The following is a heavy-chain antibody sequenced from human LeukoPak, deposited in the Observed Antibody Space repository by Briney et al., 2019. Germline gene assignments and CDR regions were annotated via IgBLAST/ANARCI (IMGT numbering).Heavy chain of an antibody. J-gene: IGHJ4*02. CDR2: ISGSGGST. D-gene: IGHD3-22*01. Sequence: GGSLRLSCAASGFTFSSYAMSWVRQAPGKGLEWVSAISGSGGSTYYADSVKGRFTISRDNSKNTLYLQMNSLRAEDTAVYYCAKGVESYDNSGLFDYWGQGTLVTVSS. V-gene: IGHV3-23*01. CDR3: AKGVESYDNSGLFDY. CDR1: GFTFSSYA.